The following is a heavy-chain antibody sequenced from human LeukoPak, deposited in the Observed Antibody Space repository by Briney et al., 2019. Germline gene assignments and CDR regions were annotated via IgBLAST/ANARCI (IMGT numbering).Heavy chain of an antibody. J-gene: IGHJ5*02. D-gene: IGHD3-3*01. CDR3: ASTIFGVVIGLGWFDP. CDR2: IYYSGST. CDR1: GGSISSSSYY. V-gene: IGHV4-39*01. Sequence: SETLSLTCTVSGGSISSSSYYWGWIRQPPGKGLEWIGSIYYSGSTYYNPSLKSRATISVDTSKNQFSLKLSSVTAADTAVYYCASTIFGVVIGLGWFDPWGQGTLVTVSS.